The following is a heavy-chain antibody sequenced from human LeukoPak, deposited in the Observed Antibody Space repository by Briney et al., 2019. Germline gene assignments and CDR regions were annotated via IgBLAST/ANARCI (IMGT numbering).Heavy chain of an antibody. CDR3: ARGHSGDYDFWSGYYTVDY. CDR1: GFTFSSYW. V-gene: IGHV3-74*01. D-gene: IGHD3-3*01. J-gene: IGHJ4*02. Sequence: GGSLRLSCAASGFTFSSYWMHWVRQAPGKGLVWVSRINTDGSSTSYADSVKGRFTISRDNAKNTLYLQMNSLRAEDTAVYYCARGHSGDYDFWSGYYTVDYWGQGTLVTVSS. CDR2: INTDGSST.